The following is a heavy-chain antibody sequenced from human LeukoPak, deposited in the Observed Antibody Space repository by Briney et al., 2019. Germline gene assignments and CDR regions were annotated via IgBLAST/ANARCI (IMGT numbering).Heavy chain of an antibody. CDR2: IIPIFGTA. D-gene: IGHD3-10*01. V-gene: IGHV1-69*06. Sequence: SVKVSCKASGGTFSSYATSWVRQAPGQGLEWMGGIIPIFGTANYAQKFQGRVTITADKSTSTAYMELSSLRSEDTAVYYCARASGPYGSGSYYTAPFDYWGQGTLVTVSS. CDR3: ARASGPYGSGSYYTAPFDY. J-gene: IGHJ4*02. CDR1: GGTFSSYA.